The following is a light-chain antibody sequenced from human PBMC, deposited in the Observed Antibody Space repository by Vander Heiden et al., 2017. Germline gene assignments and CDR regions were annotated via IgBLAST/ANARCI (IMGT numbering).Light chain of an antibody. CDR3: QAWDSSTVV. CDR1: KLGHKY. CDR2: QDS. J-gene: IGLJ2*01. Sequence: SYDLTPPPSVSVSPGQTASITCSGGKLGHKYACLYQQEPGQSPVLVIYQDSKRPSGIPERFSGSNAGNTATLTIGGTQAMDEADYYCQAWDSSTVVFGGGTKLTVL. V-gene: IGLV3-1*01.